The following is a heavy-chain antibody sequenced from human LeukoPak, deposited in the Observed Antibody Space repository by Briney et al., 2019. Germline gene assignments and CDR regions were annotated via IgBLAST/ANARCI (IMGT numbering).Heavy chain of an antibody. CDR2: INWNGGST. CDR3: TSTGILGATTGVSLFDY. D-gene: IGHD1-26*01. CDR1: GFTFDDYG. J-gene: IGHJ4*02. Sequence: GGSLRLSCAASGFTFDDYGMSWVRQAPGKGLEWVSGINWNGGSTNYADSVKGRFTISRDNAKNSLYLQMNSLRAEDTALYYCTSTGILGATTGVSLFDYWGQGTLVTVSS. V-gene: IGHV3-20*04.